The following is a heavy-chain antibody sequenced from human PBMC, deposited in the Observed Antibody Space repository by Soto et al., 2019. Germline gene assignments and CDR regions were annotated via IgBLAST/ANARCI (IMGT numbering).Heavy chain of an antibody. CDR2: ITLNGDNT. CDR1: GFTLSNYA. J-gene: IGHJ6*02. CDR3: ARELYNYSYGMDV. D-gene: IGHD3-10*01. V-gene: IGHV3-23*01. Sequence: EVQLLESGGGLVQPGGSLRLSCAASGFTLSNYAINWVRQAPGKGLEWVSGITLNGDNTYHADSVKGRFTVSRDNSKNTLYLEVKSLRVEDTAVYSCARELYNYSYGMDVWGPGTTVIVSS.